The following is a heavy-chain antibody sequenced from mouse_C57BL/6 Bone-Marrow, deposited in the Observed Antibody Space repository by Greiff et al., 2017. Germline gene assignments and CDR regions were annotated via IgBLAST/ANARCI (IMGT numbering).Heavy chain of an antibody. CDR3: TFFSNYAFDY. J-gene: IGHJ2*01. CDR2: IDPENGDT. Sequence: VQLQQSGAELVRPGASVKLSCTASGFNIKDDYMHWVKQRPEQGLEWIGWIDPENGDTEYASKFQGKATITADTSSNTAYLQLSSLTSDDTAVYYCTFFSNYAFDYWGQGTTLTVSS. V-gene: IGHV14-4*01. CDR1: GFNIKDDY. D-gene: IGHD2-5*01.